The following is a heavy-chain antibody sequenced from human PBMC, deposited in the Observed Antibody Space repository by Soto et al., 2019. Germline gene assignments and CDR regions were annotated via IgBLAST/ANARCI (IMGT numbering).Heavy chain of an antibody. Sequence: PGGSLRLSCAASGFTFSSYAMHWVRQSPGKGLEWVAVISYDGSNKYYADSVKGRFTISRDNSKNTLYLQMNSLRAEDTAVYYCARDYYDSSGPPYNWYDPWGQGTLVTVSS. V-gene: IGHV3-30-3*01. D-gene: IGHD3-22*01. J-gene: IGHJ5*02. CDR3: ARDYYDSSGPPYNWYDP. CDR1: GFTFSSYA. CDR2: ISYDGSNK.